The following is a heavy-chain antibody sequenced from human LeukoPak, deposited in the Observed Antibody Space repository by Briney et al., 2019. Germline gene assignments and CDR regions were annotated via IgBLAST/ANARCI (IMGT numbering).Heavy chain of an antibody. D-gene: IGHD3-22*01. Sequence: PSETLSLTCAVYGGSFSGYYGSWIRQPPGKGLEWIGEINHSGSTNYNPSLKSRVTISVDTSKSQFSLKLSSVTAADTAVYYCARGTQTYYDKAPVDYWGQGTLVTVSS. CDR1: GGSFSGYY. CDR2: INHSGST. V-gene: IGHV4-34*01. CDR3: ARGTQTYYDKAPVDY. J-gene: IGHJ4*02.